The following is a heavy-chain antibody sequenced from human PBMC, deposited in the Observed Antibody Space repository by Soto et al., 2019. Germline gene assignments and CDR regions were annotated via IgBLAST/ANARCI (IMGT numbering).Heavy chain of an antibody. CDR3: ARVGGSSSWYGSRQFVFDY. CDR1: GFTFSSYA. Sequence: QVQLVESGGGVVQPGRSLRLSCAASGFTFSSYAMHWVRQAPGKGLEWVAVISYDGSNKYYADSVKGRFTISRDNSKNTLYLQMNSLRAEDTAVYYCARVGGSSSWYGSRQFVFDYWGQGTLVTVSS. V-gene: IGHV3-30-3*01. CDR2: ISYDGSNK. J-gene: IGHJ4*02. D-gene: IGHD6-13*01.